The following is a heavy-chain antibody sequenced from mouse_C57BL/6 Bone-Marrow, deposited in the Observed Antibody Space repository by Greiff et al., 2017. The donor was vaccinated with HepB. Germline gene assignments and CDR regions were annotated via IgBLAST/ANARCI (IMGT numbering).Heavy chain of an antibody. CDR2: IWSGGST. CDR1: GFSLTSYG. D-gene: IGHD3-1*01. J-gene: IGHJ2*01. V-gene: IGHV2-4*01. Sequence: VKLVESGPGLVQPSQSLSITCTVSGFSLTSYGVHWVRQPPGKGLEWLGVIWSGGSTDYNAAFISRLSISKDNSKSQVFFKMNSLQADDTAIYYCAKAKGRAGPYFDYWGQGTTLTVSS. CDR3: AKAKGRAGPYFDY.